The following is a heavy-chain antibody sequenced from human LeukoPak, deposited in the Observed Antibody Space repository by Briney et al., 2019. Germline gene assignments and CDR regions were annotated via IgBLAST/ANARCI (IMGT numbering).Heavy chain of an antibody. CDR1: GGSDSDYY. Sequence: SETVSLTCTISGGSDSDYYWIWLRQSTGKGLVCIGYIYHSGSKSYSPSLKSRVTISADTSQHQFSLKLNSVPGADTAVFFCARGYSYYSEYWGQENLVSVSP. CDR3: ARGYSYYSEY. V-gene: IGHV4-59*02. CDR2: IYHSGSK. D-gene: IGHD5-12*01. J-gene: IGHJ4*02.